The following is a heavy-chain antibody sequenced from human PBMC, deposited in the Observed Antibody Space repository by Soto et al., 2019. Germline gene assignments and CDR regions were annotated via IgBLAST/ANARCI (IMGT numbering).Heavy chain of an antibody. CDR2: INAGNGNT. CDR3: ASDEGGNYGMDV. V-gene: IGHV1-3*01. D-gene: IGHD3-16*01. J-gene: IGHJ6*02. CDR1: GNTFTSYA. Sequence: SVKVSCTDSGNTFTSYAMHSVRQAPVQRLEWMGWINAGNGNTKYSQKFQGRVTSTRDTSASTTYMELSSLRTEDTAVYYCASDEGGNYGMDVWGQGTTVPVSS.